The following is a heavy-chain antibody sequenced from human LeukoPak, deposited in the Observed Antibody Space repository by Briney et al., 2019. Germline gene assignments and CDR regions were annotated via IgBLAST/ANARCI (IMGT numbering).Heavy chain of an antibody. CDR3: ARVAGGWLQSDYYFDY. Sequence: SETLSLTCTVSGGSISSYSWSWIRQPPGKGLEWIGYMFYSGSTNYNPSLKSRVTISVDTPKNQFSLKLSSVTAADTAVHYCARVAGGWLQSDYYFDYWGQGTLVTVSS. V-gene: IGHV4-59*01. D-gene: IGHD5-24*01. CDR2: MFYSGST. J-gene: IGHJ4*02. CDR1: GGSISSYS.